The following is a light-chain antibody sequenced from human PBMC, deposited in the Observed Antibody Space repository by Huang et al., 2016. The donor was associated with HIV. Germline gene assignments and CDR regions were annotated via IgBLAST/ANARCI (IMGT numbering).Light chain of an antibody. CDR3: QQYNSYPYT. J-gene: IGKJ2*01. CDR2: DAS. Sequence: IQMTQSPSTLSASVGDRVTITCRASQSISSSLAWYQQKPGKAPKLLIYDASSLESGVPSRFSGSGSGTEFTLTISSLQPDNFATYYCQQYNSYPYTFGQGTKLEIK. CDR1: QSISSS. V-gene: IGKV1-5*01.